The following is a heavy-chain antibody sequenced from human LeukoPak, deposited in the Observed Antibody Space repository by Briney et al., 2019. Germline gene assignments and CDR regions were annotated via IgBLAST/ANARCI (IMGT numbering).Heavy chain of an antibody. J-gene: IGHJ3*02. CDR1: GGTFGSYA. CDR2: IIPILGIA. V-gene: IGHV1-69*04. CDR3: ATDSQQLWLRWYAFDI. D-gene: IGHD5-18*01. Sequence: ASVKVSCKASGGTFGSYAISWVRQAPGQGLEWMGRIIPILGIANYAQKFQGRVTMTEDTSTDTAYMELSSLRSEDTAVYYCATDSQQLWLRWYAFDIWGQGTMVTVSS.